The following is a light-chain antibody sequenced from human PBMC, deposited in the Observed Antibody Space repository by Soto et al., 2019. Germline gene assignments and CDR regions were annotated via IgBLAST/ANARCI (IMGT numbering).Light chain of an antibody. CDR2: ESS. J-gene: IGLJ1*01. Sequence: QSALTQPASVSGSPGQSITISCTGTSSDVGSYNLVSWYQQHPGKAPKLIICESSKRPSGVSNRFSGSKSGNTASLTISGLQAEDEADYYCCLYAGSSTLGVLGTGTKVTVL. CDR1: SSDVGSYNL. V-gene: IGLV2-23*01. CDR3: CLYAGSSTLGV.